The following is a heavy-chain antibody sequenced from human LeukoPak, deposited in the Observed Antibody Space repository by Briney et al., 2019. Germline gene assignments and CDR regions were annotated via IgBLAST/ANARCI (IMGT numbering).Heavy chain of an antibody. CDR3: ARAKYYYDSSGYHYNWFDY. CDR1: GGTFSSYA. CDR2: IIPIFGTA. D-gene: IGHD3-22*01. Sequence: PGASVKVSCKASGGTFSSYAISWVRQAPGQGLEWMGGIIPIFGTANYAQKFQGRVTITADKSTSTAYMELSSLRSEDTAVYYCARAKYYYDSSGYHYNWFDYWGQGTLVTVSS. J-gene: IGHJ5*01. V-gene: IGHV1-69*06.